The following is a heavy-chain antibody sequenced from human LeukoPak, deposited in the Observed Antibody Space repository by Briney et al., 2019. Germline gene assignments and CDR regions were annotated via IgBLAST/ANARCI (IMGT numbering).Heavy chain of an antibody. CDR1: GYTFTGYY. CDR2: IDPNSGGT. V-gene: IGHV1-2*02. Sequence: GASVKVSCKASGYTFTGYYMHWVRQAPGQGLEWMGWIDPNSGGTNYARKFEGRVTMTRDTSTSTVYMELSSLRSEDTAVYYCARGRNYYDSSRYYYEGDAFDIWGQGTMVTVSS. D-gene: IGHD3-22*01. CDR3: ARGRNYYDSSRYYYEGDAFDI. J-gene: IGHJ3*02.